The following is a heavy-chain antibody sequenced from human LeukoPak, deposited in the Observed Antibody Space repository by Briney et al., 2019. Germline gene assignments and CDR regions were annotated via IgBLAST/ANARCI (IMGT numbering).Heavy chain of an antibody. CDR1: GFTFSDYY. V-gene: IGHV3-11*03. D-gene: IGHD4-17*01. J-gene: IGHJ4*02. CDR2: ISSSSTYT. CDR3: ARRMTSVTTFDY. Sequence: GGSLRLSCAASGFTFSDYYMSWMXQAPGKGLEWVSYISSSSTYTNYADSVKGRFTISRDNARNSLYLQMSSLRADDTAVYYCARRMTSVTTFDYWGQGTLVTVSS.